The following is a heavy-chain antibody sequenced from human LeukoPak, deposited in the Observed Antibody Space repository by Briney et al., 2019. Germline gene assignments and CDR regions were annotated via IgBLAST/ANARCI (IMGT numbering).Heavy chain of an antibody. D-gene: IGHD3-10*01. CDR3: ARGLWKMDV. CDR2: INHSGST. J-gene: IGHJ6*02. V-gene: IGHV4-34*01. CDR1: GGSFSGYY. Sequence: PSETLSLTCAVYGGSFSGYYWSWIRQPPGKGLEWIGEINHSGSTNYNPSLKSRVTISVDTSKNQFSLKLSSVTAADTAVYYCARGLWKMDVWGQGTTVTVSS.